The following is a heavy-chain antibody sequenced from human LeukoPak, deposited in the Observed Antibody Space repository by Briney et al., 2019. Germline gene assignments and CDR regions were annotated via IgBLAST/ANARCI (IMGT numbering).Heavy chain of an antibody. Sequence: GGSLRLSCEASGFTFSSYPMHWVRQAPDKGLEWVAVIWYDGSNKYYADSVKGRFTISRDNSKNTLYLQMNSLRAEDTAVYYCARDGGYYDILTGSDYWGQGTLVTVSS. CDR1: GFTFSSYP. D-gene: IGHD3-9*01. CDR2: IWYDGSNK. J-gene: IGHJ4*02. V-gene: IGHV3-33*08. CDR3: ARDGGYYDILTGSDY.